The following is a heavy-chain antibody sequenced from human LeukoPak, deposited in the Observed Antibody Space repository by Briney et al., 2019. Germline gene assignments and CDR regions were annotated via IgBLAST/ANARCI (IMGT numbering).Heavy chain of an antibody. D-gene: IGHD3-16*01. Sequence: GGSLRLSCAASGFTFSNSAMSWVRQAPGKGLEWVSAISSSGGDIYYADSVKGRFTISRDNAKNSLYLQTNSLRAEDTAVYYCARGKMITFGGVIGSAGMDVWGQGTTVTVSS. CDR1: GFTFSNSA. V-gene: IGHV3-21*01. CDR3: ARGKMITFGGVIGSAGMDV. J-gene: IGHJ6*02. CDR2: ISSSGGDI.